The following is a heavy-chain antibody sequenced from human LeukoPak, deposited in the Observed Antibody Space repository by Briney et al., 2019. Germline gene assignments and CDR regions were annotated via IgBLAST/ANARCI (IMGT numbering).Heavy chain of an antibody. Sequence: GGSLRLSCAVSGITFSDYYMSWLRQAPGKGLEWVSKISSSGSSTYYAESVKGRFTISRDNAKNSLYLQMNSLRAEDTALYYCARHLSGITGYTYGRGIDYWGQGTLVTVSS. CDR3: ARHLSGITGYTYGRGIDY. J-gene: IGHJ4*02. V-gene: IGHV3-11*04. CDR1: GITFSDYY. CDR2: ISSSGSST. D-gene: IGHD5-18*01.